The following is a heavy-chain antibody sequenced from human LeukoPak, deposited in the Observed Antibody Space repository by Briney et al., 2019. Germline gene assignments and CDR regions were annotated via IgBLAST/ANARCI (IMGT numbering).Heavy chain of an antibody. CDR3: AKDGGYGSGSYYPDY. Sequence: SGGSLRLSCAASGFTFSSYAMNWVRQAPGKGLEWVSSISGGAGGASYADSVKGRFTMSRDNSKNTLYLQMNSLRAEDTAVYYCAKDGGYGSGSYYPDYWSQGTLVTVSS. CDR2: ISGGAGGA. CDR1: GFTFSSYA. J-gene: IGHJ4*02. V-gene: IGHV3-23*01. D-gene: IGHD3-10*01.